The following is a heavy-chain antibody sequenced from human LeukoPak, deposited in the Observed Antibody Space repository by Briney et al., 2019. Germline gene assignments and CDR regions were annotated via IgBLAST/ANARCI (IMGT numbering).Heavy chain of an antibody. CDR1: GYTLTSYY. CDR3: ARGTLRYFDF. J-gene: IGHJ4*02. Sequence: GASVRVSCKASGYTLTSYYMHWVRQAPGQGPEWMGVINPSGGRTTSYAQKIQGRVTMTRDTSMSTVNMELSSLRSEDTAVYHCARGTLRYFDFWGQGALVTVSS. D-gene: IGHD3-9*01. V-gene: IGHV1-46*01. CDR2: INPSGGRT.